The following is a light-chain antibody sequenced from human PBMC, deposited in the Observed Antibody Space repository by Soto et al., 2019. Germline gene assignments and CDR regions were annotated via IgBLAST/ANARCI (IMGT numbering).Light chain of an antibody. Sequence: QSVLTXPASVSGSPGQSITISCSGTSSDVGAYYSVSWYQHHPGKAPKLIIYGVTNRPSGVSNRFSGSKSGNTASLTISGLQAEDEADYHCSSYTSGSSHYVFGTGTKVTVL. CDR1: SSDVGAYYS. V-gene: IGLV2-14*01. CDR3: SSYTSGSSHYV. CDR2: GVT. J-gene: IGLJ1*01.